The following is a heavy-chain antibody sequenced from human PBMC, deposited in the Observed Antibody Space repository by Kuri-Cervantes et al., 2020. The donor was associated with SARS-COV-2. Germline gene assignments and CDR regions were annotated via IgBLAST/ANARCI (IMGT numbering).Heavy chain of an antibody. J-gene: IGHJ3*02. CDR1: GSSISSGYY. V-gene: IGHV4-38-2*01. CDR3: ARALKGQIDAFDI. Sequence: SQTLSLTCAVSGSSISSGYYWGWIRQPPGRGLEWIGSIYHSGSTYYNPSLKSRVTTSVDTSKTQFSLRLSSLTAADTAVYYCARALKGQIDAFDIWGQGTMVTVSS. CDR2: IYHSGST.